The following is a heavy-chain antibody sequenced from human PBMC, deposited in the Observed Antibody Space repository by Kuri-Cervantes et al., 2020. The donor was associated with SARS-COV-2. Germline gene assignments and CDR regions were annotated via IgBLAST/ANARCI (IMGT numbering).Heavy chain of an antibody. Sequence: GSLRLSCTVSGGSISSYYWSWIRQPPGKGLEWIGEINHSGSTNYNPPLKSRVTISVDTSKNQFSLKLSSVTAADTAVYYCARALRCTNGVCYRSWFDPWGQGTLVTVSS. J-gene: IGHJ5*02. CDR2: INHSGST. V-gene: IGHV4-34*01. CDR3: ARALRCTNGVCYRSWFDP. CDR1: GGSISSYY. D-gene: IGHD2-8*01.